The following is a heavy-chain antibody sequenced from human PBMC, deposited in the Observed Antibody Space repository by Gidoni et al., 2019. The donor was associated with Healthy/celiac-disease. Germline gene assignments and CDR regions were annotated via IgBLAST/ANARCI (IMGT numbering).Heavy chain of an antibody. D-gene: IGHD6-13*01. J-gene: IGHJ3*02. CDR3: ARNRVWTLPHSSSWYGDAFDI. V-gene: IGHV4-34*01. Sequence: QVQLQQWGAGLLKPSETLSLTCAVYGGSFSGYYWSWIRQPPGKGLEWIGEINHSGSTNYNPSLKSRVTISVDTSKNQFSLKLSSVTAADTAVYYCARNRVWTLPHSSSWYGDAFDIWGQGTMVTVSS. CDR1: GGSFSGYY. CDR2: INHSGST.